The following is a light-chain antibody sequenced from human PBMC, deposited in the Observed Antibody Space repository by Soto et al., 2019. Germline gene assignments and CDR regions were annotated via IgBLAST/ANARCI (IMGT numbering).Light chain of an antibody. V-gene: IGKV3-11*01. Sequence: EIVLTQSPATLSLSPGERATLSCRASQSINRHLAWYRQKPGQAPRLLIYDASNRATGIPARFSGSGSGTDFTLTISSLEPEDFAVYYCQQYSPALSFGGGTKVEIK. CDR2: DAS. J-gene: IGKJ4*01. CDR3: QQYSPALS. CDR1: QSINRH.